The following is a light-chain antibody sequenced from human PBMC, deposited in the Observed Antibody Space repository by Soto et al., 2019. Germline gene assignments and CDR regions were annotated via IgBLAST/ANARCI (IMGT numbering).Light chain of an antibody. Sequence: DIQMTQSPSTLSAFVGDRVIITCRASQSINTWLAWYQQKPGKAPNLLIYDASILQSGVPLRFSGSGSGTDFTLTISSLQPEDFATYYCQQYNSYRYTFGQGTRLEIK. J-gene: IGKJ2*01. CDR3: QQYNSYRYT. V-gene: IGKV1-5*01. CDR1: QSINTW. CDR2: DAS.